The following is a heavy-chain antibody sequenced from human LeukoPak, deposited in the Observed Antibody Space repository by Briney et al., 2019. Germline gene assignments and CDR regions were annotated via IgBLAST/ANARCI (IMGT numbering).Heavy chain of an antibody. J-gene: IGHJ5*02. Sequence: EASVKVSCKASGGAFSSHAISWVRQAPGQGLEWMGGIIPIFGTANYAQKFQGRVTITADKSTGTAYMELSSLRSEDTAVYYCARYCSGGSCYSHWFDPWGQGTLVTVSS. V-gene: IGHV1-69*06. CDR2: IIPIFGTA. CDR3: ARYCSGGSCYSHWFDP. D-gene: IGHD2-15*01. CDR1: GGAFSSHA.